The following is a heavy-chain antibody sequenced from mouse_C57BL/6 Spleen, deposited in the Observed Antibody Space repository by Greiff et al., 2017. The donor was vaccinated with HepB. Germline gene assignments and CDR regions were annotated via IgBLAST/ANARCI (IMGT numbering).Heavy chain of an antibody. J-gene: IGHJ2*01. Sequence: QVQLQQSGAELVRPGSSVKLSCKASGYTFTSYWMDWVKQRPGQGLEWIGNIYPSDSETHYNQKFKDKATLTVDKSSSTAYMQLSSLTSEDCAVYYGARKAGGSRYVYFDYWGQGTTLTVSS. CDR1: GYTFTSYW. CDR3: ARKAGGSRYVYFDY. D-gene: IGHD1-1*01. V-gene: IGHV1-61*01. CDR2: IYPSDSET.